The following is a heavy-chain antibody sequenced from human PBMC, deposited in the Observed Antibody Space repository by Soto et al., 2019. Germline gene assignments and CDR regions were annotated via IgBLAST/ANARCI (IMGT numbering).Heavy chain of an antibody. V-gene: IGHV4-59*08. J-gene: IGHJ5*02. CDR1: GGSIRRYY. Sequence: TLSLTCTVSGGSIRRYYWRWIRQPPGKGLEWIGYIYYSGSTNYNPSLKSRVTISVDTSKNQFSLKLSSVTAADTAVYYCARLGITIFGVVNNWFDPWGQGTLVTVSS. CDR3: ARLGITIFGVVNNWFDP. CDR2: IYYSGST. D-gene: IGHD3-3*01.